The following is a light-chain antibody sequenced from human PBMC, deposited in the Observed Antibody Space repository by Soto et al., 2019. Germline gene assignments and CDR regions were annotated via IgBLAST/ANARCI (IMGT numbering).Light chain of an antibody. V-gene: IGLV2-23*02. J-gene: IGLJ3*02. Sequence: QSVLTQPASVSGSPGQSITVSCTGTSSDVGSYDLVSWYQQHPGQAPKAMIYGVTKRPSGVSNRFSGNRPGNTASLTISGLQAEDEAEYYCCSYAGDNSWVFVGGTKVTVL. CDR3: CSYAGDNSWV. CDR1: SSDVGSYDL. CDR2: GVT.